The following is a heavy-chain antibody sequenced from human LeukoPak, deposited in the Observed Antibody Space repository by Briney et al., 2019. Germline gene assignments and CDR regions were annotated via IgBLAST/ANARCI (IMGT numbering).Heavy chain of an antibody. D-gene: IGHD3-16*01. CDR1: GFTFSRYW. CDR3: AWKWGGGAYYFDD. CDR2: INSDGSYT. Sequence: GGSLRLSCAASGFTFSRYWMHWVRQVPGKGLVWVSRINSDGSYTTYADSVKGRFTISRDNAKNTLYLQMNSLRAEDTALYYCAWKWGGGAYYFDDWGQGALVTVSS. V-gene: IGHV3-74*01. J-gene: IGHJ4*02.